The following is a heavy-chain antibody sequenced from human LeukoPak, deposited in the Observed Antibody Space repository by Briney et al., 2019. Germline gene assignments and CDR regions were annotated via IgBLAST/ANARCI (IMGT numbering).Heavy chain of an antibody. D-gene: IGHD6-13*01. CDR1: GGSISSSSYY. CDR3: ASGIAAAGAPLDNWFDP. J-gene: IGHJ5*02. CDR2: IYYSGST. Sequence: SETLSLTCTVSGGSISSSSYYWGWIRQPPGKGLEWIGSIYYSGSTYYNPSLKSRVTISVDTSKNQFSLKLSSVTAADTAVYYCASGIAAAGAPLDNWFDPWGQGTLVTVSS. V-gene: IGHV4-39*01.